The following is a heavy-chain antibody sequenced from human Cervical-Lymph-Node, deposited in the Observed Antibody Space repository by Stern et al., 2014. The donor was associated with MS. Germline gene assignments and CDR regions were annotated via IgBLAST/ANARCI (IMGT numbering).Heavy chain of an antibody. CDR3: AKGGSGSYLD. CDR1: GFVFRRYA. J-gene: IGHJ4*02. D-gene: IGHD1-26*01. V-gene: IGHV3-30*04. CDR2: ISYDGRDK. Sequence: VQLVESGGGVVKPGRSLRLSWAASGFVFRRYALHWVRQAPGQGLEWVALISYDGRDKYYTDSVKGRFTVSRDNSNNTVDLEMNSLRLEDTAVYYCAKGGSGSYLDWGQGSLVTVSS.